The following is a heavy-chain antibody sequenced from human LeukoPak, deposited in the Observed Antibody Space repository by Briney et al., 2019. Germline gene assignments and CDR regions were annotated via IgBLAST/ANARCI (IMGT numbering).Heavy chain of an antibody. CDR2: INHSGST. D-gene: IGHD6-13*01. V-gene: IGHV4-34*01. J-gene: IGHJ5*02. Sequence: SETLSLTCAVYGGSFSDYYWNWIRQPPGKGLEWIGEINHSGSTNYNPSLKSRVTISIDTSKNHFSLKLSPVTAADTAVYYCTRRLFAADENWNWFDPWGQGTLVTVSS. CDR3: TRRLFAADENWNWFDP. CDR1: GGSFSDYY.